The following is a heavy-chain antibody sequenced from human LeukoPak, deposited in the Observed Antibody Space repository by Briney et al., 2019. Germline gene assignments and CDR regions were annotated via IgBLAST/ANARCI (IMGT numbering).Heavy chain of an antibody. J-gene: IGHJ5*02. CDR2: IYYSGST. Sequence: PSETLSLTCTVSGGSISSYYWSWIRQPPGKGLEWIGYIYYSGSTNYNPSLKSRVTISVDTSKNQFSLKLSSVTAADTAVYYCARVNKGIWSGLNWFDPWGQGTLVTVSS. D-gene: IGHD3-3*01. CDR1: GGSISSYY. V-gene: IGHV4-59*01. CDR3: ARVNKGIWSGLNWFDP.